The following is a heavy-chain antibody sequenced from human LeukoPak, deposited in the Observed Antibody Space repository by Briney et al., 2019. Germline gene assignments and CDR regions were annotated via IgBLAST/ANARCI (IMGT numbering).Heavy chain of an antibody. Sequence: AGGSLRLSCAASGFTFSSYGMHWVRQAPGKGLEWVAVISYDGSNKYYADSVKGRFTISRDNSENTLYLQMNSLRAEDTAVYYCAKDQGSSWYSGWFDPWGQGTLVTVSS. CDR2: ISYDGSNK. D-gene: IGHD6-13*01. V-gene: IGHV3-30*18. CDR1: GFTFSSYG. J-gene: IGHJ5*02. CDR3: AKDQGSSWYSGWFDP.